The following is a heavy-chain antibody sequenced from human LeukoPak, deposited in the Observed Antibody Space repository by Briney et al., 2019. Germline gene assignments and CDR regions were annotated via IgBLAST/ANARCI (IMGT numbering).Heavy chain of an antibody. CDR1: GFTVSSNS. CDR3: ARRAGAYSHPYDY. CDR2: IYSDNA. J-gene: IGHJ4*02. Sequence: VGSLRLSCTVSGFTVSSNSMSWVRQAPGKGLEWVSFIYSDNAHYSDSVKGRFTISRDNSKNTLYLQMNSLRAEDTAVYYCARRAGAYSHPYDYWGQGTLVTVSS. V-gene: IGHV3-53*01. D-gene: IGHD4/OR15-4a*01.